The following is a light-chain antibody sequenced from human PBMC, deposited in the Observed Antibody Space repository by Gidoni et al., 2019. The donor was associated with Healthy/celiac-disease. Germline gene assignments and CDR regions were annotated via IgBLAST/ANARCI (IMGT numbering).Light chain of an antibody. Sequence: EIVLTQSPATLSLSPGERATLSCRASQSVSSYLAWYQQKPGQAPRLLIYHASNRATGIPARFSGSGSGTDFTLTIRILEPEDFAFYYCQQRSNWPPTFGQGTKVEIK. CDR1: QSVSSY. CDR2: HAS. V-gene: IGKV3-11*01. CDR3: QQRSNWPPT. J-gene: IGKJ1*01.